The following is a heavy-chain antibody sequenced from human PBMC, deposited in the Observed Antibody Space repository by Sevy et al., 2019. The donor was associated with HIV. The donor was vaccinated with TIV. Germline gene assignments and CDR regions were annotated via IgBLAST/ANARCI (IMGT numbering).Heavy chain of an antibody. CDR1: GYTFKTYG. V-gene: IGHV1-18*01. CDR3: ARDKPQGVVIIPGSMWGGVDY. Sequence: ASVKVSCKTFGYTFKTYGISWVRQAPGQGLEWMGWISAYSGDTNFAQEFQGRVTMTTDTSTSTAYMELNSLRSDDTAVYFCARDKPQGVVIIPGSMWGGVDYWGQGTVVTVSS. J-gene: IGHJ4*02. D-gene: IGHD2-2*01. CDR2: ISAYSGDT.